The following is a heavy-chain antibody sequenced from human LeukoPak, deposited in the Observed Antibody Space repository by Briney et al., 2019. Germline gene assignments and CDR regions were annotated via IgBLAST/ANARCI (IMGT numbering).Heavy chain of an antibody. J-gene: IGHJ4*02. CDR2: IHYSGST. D-gene: IGHD3-22*01. Sequence: SETLSLTCTVSGGSISSYYWSWIRRPPGKGLEWIGYIHYSGSTNDNPSLKSRVTISVDTSKNHFSLKLSSVTAADTAVYYCARGDSSGYWYFDYWGQGTLVTVSS. CDR3: ARGDSSGYWYFDY. V-gene: IGHV4-59*01. CDR1: GGSISSYY.